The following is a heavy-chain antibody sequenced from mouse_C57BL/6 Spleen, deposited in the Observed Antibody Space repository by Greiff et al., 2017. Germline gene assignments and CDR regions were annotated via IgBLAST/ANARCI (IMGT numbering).Heavy chain of an antibody. V-gene: IGHV10-3*01. Sequence: ELQRVESGGGLVQPKGSLQLSCAASGFPFNTYAMHWVRQAPGKGLEWVARLRSKSSNYATYYADSVKDRFTISRDDSQSMLYLQMNNLKTEDTAMYYCVRGYGSSDYFDYWGQGTTLTVSS. J-gene: IGHJ2*01. CDR2: LRSKSSNYAT. CDR1: GFPFNTYA. D-gene: IGHD1-1*01. CDR3: VRGYGSSDYFDY.